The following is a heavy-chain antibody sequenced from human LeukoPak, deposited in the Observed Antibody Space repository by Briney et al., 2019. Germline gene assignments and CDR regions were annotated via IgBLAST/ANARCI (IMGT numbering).Heavy chain of an antibody. V-gene: IGHV3-23*01. J-gene: IGHJ6*02. Sequence: GGSLRLSCAASGFTFSSYAMSWVRQAPGKGLEWVSAISGSGGSTYYADSVKGRFTISRDNSKNTLYLQMNSLRAEDTAVYYCAKVTTAGPDYYYYGMDVSGQGTTVTVSS. CDR1: GFTFSSYA. D-gene: IGHD4-4*01. CDR2: ISGSGGST. CDR3: AKVTTAGPDYYYYGMDV.